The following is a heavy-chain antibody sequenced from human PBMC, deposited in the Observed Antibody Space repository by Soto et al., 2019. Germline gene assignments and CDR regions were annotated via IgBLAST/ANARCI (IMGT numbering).Heavy chain of an antibody. CDR3: ARDPSYYGMDV. CDR1: GYTFTSYA. J-gene: IGHJ6*02. CDR2: INAGNGNT. Sequence: QVQLVQSGAEEKKPGASVKVSCKASGYTFTSYAMHWVRQAPGQRLEWMGWINAGNGNTKYSQKFQGRVTITRDTSASTAYMELSSLRSEDTALYYCARDPSYYGMDVWGQRTTVTVSS. V-gene: IGHV1-3*05.